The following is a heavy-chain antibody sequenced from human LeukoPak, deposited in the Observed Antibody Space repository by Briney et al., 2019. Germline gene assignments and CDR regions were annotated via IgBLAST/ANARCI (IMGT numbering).Heavy chain of an antibody. D-gene: IGHD1-14*01. Sequence: PGGSLRLSCTASGLTFSTSGFNWVRQAPGKGLEWVASIGPTGSDRYHADSIKGRLTISRDNANNFLYLQMNSLRAEDTAVYYCATETNGRHYDYWGQGTLLTVSS. V-gene: IGHV3-21*06. CDR3: ATETNGRHYDY. CDR2: IGPTGSDR. J-gene: IGHJ4*02. CDR1: GLTFSTSG.